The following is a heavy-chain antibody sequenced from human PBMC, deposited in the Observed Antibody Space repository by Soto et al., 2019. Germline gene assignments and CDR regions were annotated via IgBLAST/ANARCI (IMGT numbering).Heavy chain of an antibody. CDR1: GFTFSSYA. CDR3: VKGGYNWNDGSNYYYYGMDV. V-gene: IGHV3-64D*06. Sequence: GGSLRLSCSASGFTFSSYAMHWVCKAPGKGLEYVSAISSNGGSTYYADSVKGRFTISRDNSKNTLYLQMSSLRAEDTAVYYCVKGGYNWNDGSNYYYYGMDVWGQGTTVTVSS. J-gene: IGHJ6*02. D-gene: IGHD1-20*01. CDR2: ISSNGGST.